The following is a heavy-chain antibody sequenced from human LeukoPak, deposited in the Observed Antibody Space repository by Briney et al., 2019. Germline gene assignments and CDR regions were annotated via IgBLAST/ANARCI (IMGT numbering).Heavy chain of an antibody. CDR2: ISSSSSYI. CDR3: ASSAIAVAAHWYWFDP. CDR1: GFTFSSYS. D-gene: IGHD6-19*01. Sequence: GGSLRLTCAASGFTFSSYSMNWVRQAPGKGLEWVSSISSSSSYIYYADSVKGRFTISRDNAKNSLYLQMNSLRAEDTAVYYCASSAIAVAAHWYWFDPWGQGTLVTVSS. J-gene: IGHJ5*02. V-gene: IGHV3-21*01.